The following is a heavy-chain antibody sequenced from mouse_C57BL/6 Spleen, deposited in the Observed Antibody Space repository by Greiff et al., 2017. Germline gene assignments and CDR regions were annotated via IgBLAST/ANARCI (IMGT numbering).Heavy chain of an antibody. D-gene: IGHD4-1*01. CDR2: IDPETGGT. CDR3: TRWELVFAY. J-gene: IGHJ3*01. CDR1: GYTFTDYE. V-gene: IGHV1-15*01. Sequence: QVQLKESGAELVRPGASVTLSCKASGYTFTDYEMHWVKQTPVHGLEWIGAIDPETGGTAYNQKFKGKAILTADKSSSTAYMELRSLTSEDSAVYYCTRWELVFAYWGQGTLVTVSA.